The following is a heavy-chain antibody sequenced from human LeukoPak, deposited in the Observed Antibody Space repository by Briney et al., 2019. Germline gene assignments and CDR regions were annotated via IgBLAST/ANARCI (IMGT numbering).Heavy chain of an antibody. CDR2: VWYDGSNR. CDR1: GFTFSSYG. V-gene: IGHV3-33*06. CDR3: AKSGYSSGWYGPADFDY. D-gene: IGHD6-19*01. J-gene: IGHJ4*02. Sequence: QPGRSLRLSCAASGFTFSSYGMHWVRQAPGKGLEWVAVVWYDGSNRYYADSVKGRFTISRDNSKNTLYLQMNSLRVEDTGVCYCAKSGYSSGWYGPADFDYWGQGTLVTVSS.